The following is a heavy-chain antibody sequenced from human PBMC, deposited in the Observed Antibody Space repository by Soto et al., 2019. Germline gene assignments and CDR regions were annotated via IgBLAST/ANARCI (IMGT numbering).Heavy chain of an antibody. CDR1: GYSFTDYF. Sequence: QVQLVQSGAEVRKPGASVKVSCKASGYSFTDYFVHWVRQAPGQGPEWMGIINPDGGTTGYAQKFQGRVTLTSDTSTNTLYMELRRLPSDDTAVYYCASLIGVDVLRDYWGQGTRVTVSS. V-gene: IGHV1-46*01. CDR2: INPDGGTT. J-gene: IGHJ4*02. CDR3: ASLIGVDVLRDY. D-gene: IGHD3-3*01.